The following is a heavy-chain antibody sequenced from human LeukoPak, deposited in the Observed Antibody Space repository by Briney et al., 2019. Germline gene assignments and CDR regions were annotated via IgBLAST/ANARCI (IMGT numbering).Heavy chain of an antibody. Sequence: PGGSLRLSCAASGCTISSYAMSWLRQAPAKGLEWVSAISGSGGSTYYADSVKGRFTISRDNSKNTLYLQMNSLRAEDTAVYYCAKRRDGYKGPTDYWGQGTLVTVSS. CDR2: ISGSGGST. CDR1: GCTISSYA. V-gene: IGHV3-23*01. CDR3: AKRRDGYKGPTDY. J-gene: IGHJ4*02. D-gene: IGHD5-24*01.